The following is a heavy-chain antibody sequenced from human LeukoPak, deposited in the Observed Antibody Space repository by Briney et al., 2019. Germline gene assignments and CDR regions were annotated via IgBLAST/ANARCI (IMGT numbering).Heavy chain of an antibody. Sequence: GGSLRLSCVASGFTFNNAWMTWVRQAPGKGLEWVGRIKSESDGGTRDYDAAVKGRFTISRDDSKNTLYLQMNSLKTEDTAVYYCTGSLWFGELLWDYWGQGTLVTVSS. CDR2: IKSESDGGTR. CDR1: GFTFNNAW. V-gene: IGHV3-15*01. D-gene: IGHD3-10*01. CDR3: TGSLWFGELLWDY. J-gene: IGHJ4*02.